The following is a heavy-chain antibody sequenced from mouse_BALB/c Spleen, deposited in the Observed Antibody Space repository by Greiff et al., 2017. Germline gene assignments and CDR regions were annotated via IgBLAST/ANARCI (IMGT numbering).Heavy chain of an antibody. CDR1: GYTFTSYW. J-gene: IGHJ1*01. CDR3: ARKGKLWYFDV. Sequence: LQESGAELAKPGASVKMSCKASGYTFTSYWMHWVKQRPGQGLEWIGYINPSTGYTEYNQKFKDKATLTADKSSSTAYMQLSSLTSEDSAVYYCARKGKLWYFDVWGAGTTVTVSS. CDR2: INPSTGYT. V-gene: IGHV1-7*01.